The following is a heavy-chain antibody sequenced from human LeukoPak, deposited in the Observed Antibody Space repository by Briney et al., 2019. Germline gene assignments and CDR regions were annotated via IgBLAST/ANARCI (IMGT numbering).Heavy chain of an antibody. D-gene: IGHD3-10*01. Sequence: SETLSLTCSVSGVTIRSFYWSWLRQPAEKGLEWIGHIYTSGSTNYNPSLNSRVTMSVETSNNQFSLKRTSVTAADTDVYYCARDPGYYGSGTRGAFDIWGHGTMVTVSS. J-gene: IGHJ3*02. CDR1: GVTIRSFY. V-gene: IGHV4-4*07. CDR3: ARDPGYYGSGTRGAFDI. CDR2: IYTSGST.